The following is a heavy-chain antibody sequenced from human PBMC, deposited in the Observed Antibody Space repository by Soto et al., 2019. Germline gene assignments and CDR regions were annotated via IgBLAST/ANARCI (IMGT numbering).Heavy chain of an antibody. J-gene: IGHJ6*03. CDR3: ARDAIFGAVYDMDV. V-gene: IGHV4-59*01. D-gene: IGHD3-3*01. CDR2: IYYSGST. CDR1: DGSSSSYY. Sequence: PSETLSLTCTVADGSSSSYYWSWIRQPPGKGLEWIGYIYYSGSTNYNPSLKSRVTISVDTSKNQFSLKLSSVTAADTAVYYCARDAIFGAVYDMDVWGKGTTVTVSS.